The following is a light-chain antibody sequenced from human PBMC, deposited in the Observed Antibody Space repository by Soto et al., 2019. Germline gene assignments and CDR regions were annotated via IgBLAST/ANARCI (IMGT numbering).Light chain of an antibody. V-gene: IGLV1-47*01. Sequence: QLVLTQPPSASGTPGQRVTISCSGYNSNIGSNYAYWYRQLPGTAPKLVIYANSQRPSGVPDRFSGSKSGTSASLAISGLRSEDEADYYCATWDDSLRGVLFGGGTKLTVL. J-gene: IGLJ2*01. CDR2: ANS. CDR1: NSNIGSNY. CDR3: ATWDDSLRGVL.